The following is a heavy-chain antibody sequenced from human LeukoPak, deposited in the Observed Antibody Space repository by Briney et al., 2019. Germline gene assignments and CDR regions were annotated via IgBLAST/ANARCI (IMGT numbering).Heavy chain of an antibody. D-gene: IGHD3-9*01. V-gene: IGHV3-74*01. CDR1: GFTFSSYW. CDR3: ARDPYDILTGPYFDY. J-gene: IGHJ4*02. Sequence: PGRSLRLSCAASGFTFSSYWMHWVRQAPGKGLVWVSRINSDGSTTSYADSVKGRFTISRDNAKNTLYLQMNSLRAEDTAVYYCARDPYDILTGPYFDYWGQGTLVTVSS. CDR2: INSDGSTT.